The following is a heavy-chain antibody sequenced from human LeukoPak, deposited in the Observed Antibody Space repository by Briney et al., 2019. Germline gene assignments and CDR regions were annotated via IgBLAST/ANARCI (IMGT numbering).Heavy chain of an antibody. V-gene: IGHV3-23*01. CDR3: VKDAVERNGVFDSFDI. CDR2: TGGGGDDT. J-gene: IGHJ3*02. CDR1: AFTFSEYA. D-gene: IGHD2-8*01. Sequence: GGSLRLSCAASAFTFSEYAMNWARQAPGKGLEWVSHTGGGGDDTEYADSVKGHFTVSRDNSKNMMYLQMNSLRAEDTAVYYCVKDAVERNGVFDSFDIWGQGAMVIVSS.